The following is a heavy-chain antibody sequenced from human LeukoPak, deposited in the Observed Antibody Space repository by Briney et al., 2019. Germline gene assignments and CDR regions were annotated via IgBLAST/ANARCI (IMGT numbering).Heavy chain of an antibody. CDR3: ATLYRTTGTTRAYYFDY. J-gene: IGHJ4*02. D-gene: IGHD1-1*01. Sequence: PGGSLRLSCAASGFTFSSYAMHWVRQAPGKGLEWVAVISYDGSNKYYADSVKGRFTISRDNSKNTLYLQMNSLRAEDTAVYYCATLYRTTGTTRAYYFDYWGQGTLVTVSS. CDR2: ISYDGSNK. V-gene: IGHV3-30-3*01. CDR1: GFTFSSYA.